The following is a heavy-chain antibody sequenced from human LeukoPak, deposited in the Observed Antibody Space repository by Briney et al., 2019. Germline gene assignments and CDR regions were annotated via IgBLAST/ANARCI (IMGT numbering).Heavy chain of an antibody. CDR3: AREAVGAEYYYYYYMDV. D-gene: IGHD1-26*01. Sequence: PGGSLRLSCAASGFTFSSYSMNWVRQAPGKELEWVSYISSSSSTIYYADSVKGRFTISRDNARNSLYLQMNSLRAEDTAVYYCAREAVGAEYYYYYYMDVWGKGTTVTVSS. CDR1: GFTFSSYS. CDR2: ISSSSSTI. J-gene: IGHJ6*03. V-gene: IGHV3-48*01.